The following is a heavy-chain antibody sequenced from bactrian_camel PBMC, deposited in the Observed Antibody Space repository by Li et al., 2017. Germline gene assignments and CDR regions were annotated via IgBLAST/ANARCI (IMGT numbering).Heavy chain of an antibody. J-gene: IGHJ4*01. CDR1: GYTYTSLC. D-gene: IGHD5*01. Sequence: DVQLVESGGGSAQTGGALRLSCAASGYTYTSLCMAWFRQAPGKEREGVAATDKLGRTSNGESVKGRFTISKDNAENTLYLQMNSLKPEDTAMYYCAKLRTGLWVGSSDFTDRGQGTQVTVS. V-gene: IGHV3S42*01. CDR2: TDKLGRT.